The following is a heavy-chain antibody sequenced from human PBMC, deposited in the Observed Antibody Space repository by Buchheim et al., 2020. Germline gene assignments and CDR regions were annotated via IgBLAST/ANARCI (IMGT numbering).Heavy chain of an antibody. J-gene: IGHJ4*02. V-gene: IGHV3-30-3*01. CDR1: GFTFSSYA. CDR3: ARAVLVGATPYFDY. CDR2: ISYDGSNK. D-gene: IGHD1-26*01. Sequence: QVQLVESGGGVVQPGRSLRLSCAASGFTFSSYAMHWVRQAPGKGLEWVAVISYDGSNKYYADSVKGRFTISRDNSKNTLSLQMNSLRAEDTAVYYCARAVLVGATPYFDYWGQGTL.